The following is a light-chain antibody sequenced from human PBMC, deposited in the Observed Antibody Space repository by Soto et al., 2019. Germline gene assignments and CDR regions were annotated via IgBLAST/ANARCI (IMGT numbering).Light chain of an antibody. Sequence: QSVLTQLPSASGSPGQSVTISCTGTSSDVGGYNFVSWYQQHPGKAPKLMIYEVSERPSGVPDRFSGSKSGNTASLTVSGLQAEDEADYYCSSYAGSNIVVFGGGTKLTVL. J-gene: IGLJ2*01. CDR2: EVS. CDR1: SSDVGGYNF. CDR3: SSYAGSNIVV. V-gene: IGLV2-8*01.